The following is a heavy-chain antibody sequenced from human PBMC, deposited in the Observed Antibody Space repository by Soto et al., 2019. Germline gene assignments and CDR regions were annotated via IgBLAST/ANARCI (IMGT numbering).Heavy chain of an antibody. CDR2: IYSKTDGGTT. D-gene: IGHD3-9*01. V-gene: IGHV3-15*01. CDR3: TTEYYDILSGAKFDY. J-gene: IGHJ4*02. Sequence: GGSLRLSCAASGFTFTNAWMSWVRQAPGKGLEWVGRIYSKTDGGTTDYAAPVKGRFTISRDDSRNTLYLQMNSLKTEDTAVYYCTTEYYDILSGAKFDYWGQGTQVTV. CDR1: GFTFTNAW.